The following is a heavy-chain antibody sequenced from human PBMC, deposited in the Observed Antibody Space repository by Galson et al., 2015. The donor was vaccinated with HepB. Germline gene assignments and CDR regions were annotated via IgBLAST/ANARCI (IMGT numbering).Heavy chain of an antibody. CDR3: ARVVMPKSTWIRLWFDY. CDR2: IRGKAYGGTT. V-gene: IGHV3-49*03. D-gene: IGHD5-18*01. CDR1: GFTFGDYG. J-gene: IGHJ4*02. Sequence: SLRLSCAASGFTFGDYGMSWFRQAPGKGLEWVRFIRGKAYGGTTEYAASVKGRFTIPRDDSKTIAYLQMNSLKTEDTAVYYCARVVMPKSTWIRLWFDYWGQGTLVTVSS.